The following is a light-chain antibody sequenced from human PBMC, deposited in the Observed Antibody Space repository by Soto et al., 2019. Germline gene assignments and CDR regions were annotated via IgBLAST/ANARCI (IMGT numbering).Light chain of an antibody. CDR3: LQHNTYPFT. CDR2: AAS. J-gene: IGKJ2*01. Sequence: DIQMTQSPSSLSASAGDRVTITCRASHGIRNFLGWYQQKPGKAPKRLIHAASSLESGVPSRFSGSGSGTEFTLTISSLQPEDFATYYCLQHNTYPFTFGQGTKVAIK. V-gene: IGKV1-17*01. CDR1: HGIRNF.